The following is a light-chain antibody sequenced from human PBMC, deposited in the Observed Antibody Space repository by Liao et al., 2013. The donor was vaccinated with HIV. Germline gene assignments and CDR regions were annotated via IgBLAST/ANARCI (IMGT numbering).Light chain of an antibody. V-gene: IGLV3-21*01. CDR1: NIGSKS. CDR3: QVWDSSSEQVI. Sequence: SFVLTQPPSVSVAPGKTARITCGGNNIGSKSVHWYKQKPGQAPVLVIYYDNDRPSGIPERFSGSNSGNTATLTISRVEAGDEADYYCQVWDSSSEQVIFGGGTKLTVL. J-gene: IGLJ2*01. CDR2: YDN.